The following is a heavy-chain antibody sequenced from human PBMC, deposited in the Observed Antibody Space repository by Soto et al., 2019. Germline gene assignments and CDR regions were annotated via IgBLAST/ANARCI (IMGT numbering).Heavy chain of an antibody. CDR1: GGTFSSYT. Sequence: QVQLVQSGAEVKKPGSSVKVSCKASGGTFSSYTISWVRQAPGQGLEWMGRIIPILGIANYAQKFQGRVTITADKSTSTAYMELSSLRSADTAVYYCAMAYCSSTRCDRDYWGQGTLVTVSS. CDR3: AMAYCSSTRCDRDY. D-gene: IGHD2-2*02. V-gene: IGHV1-69*02. J-gene: IGHJ4*02. CDR2: IIPILGIA.